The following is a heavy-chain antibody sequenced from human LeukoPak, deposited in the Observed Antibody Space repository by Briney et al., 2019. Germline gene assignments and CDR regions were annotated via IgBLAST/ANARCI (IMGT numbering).Heavy chain of an antibody. D-gene: IGHD5-24*01. CDR1: GGSISSYY. CDR3: ARASVEMATIFDYFDY. V-gene: IGHV4-59*08. CDR2: IYYSGST. J-gene: IGHJ4*02. Sequence: SETLSLTCTVSGGSISSYYWSWIRQPPGKGLEWIGYIYYSGSTNYNPSLKSRVTISVDTSKNQFSLKLSSVTAADTAVYYCARASVEMATIFDYFDYWGQGTLVTVSS.